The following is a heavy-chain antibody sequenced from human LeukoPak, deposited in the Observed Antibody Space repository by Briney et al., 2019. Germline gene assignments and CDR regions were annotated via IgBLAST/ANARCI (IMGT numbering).Heavy chain of an antibody. V-gene: IGHV1-2*02. Sequence: GASVKVSCKASGYTFTDYYMHWVRQAPGQGLEWMGWINPSTGGTNYAQKFQDRVTMTTDTSISTAYMVLSRLRSDDTAVYYCARVVEYKSNWKSHYYMDVWGKGTTVTVSS. CDR1: GYTFTDYY. CDR2: INPSTGGT. J-gene: IGHJ6*03. D-gene: IGHD1-1*01. CDR3: ARVVEYKSNWKSHYYMDV.